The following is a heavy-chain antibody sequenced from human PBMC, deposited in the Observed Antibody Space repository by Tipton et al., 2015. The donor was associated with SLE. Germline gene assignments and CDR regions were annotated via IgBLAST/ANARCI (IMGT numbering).Heavy chain of an antibody. CDR2: TYNSGTT. V-gene: IGHV3-66*03. CDR1: GFTFSNYE. J-gene: IGHJ4*02. Sequence: SLRLSCAASGFTFSNYEMNWVRQAPGKGLEWVSVTYNSGTTYYADSVKGRFTISRDNSKNTLYLQMNSLRTEDTAMYYCARERIGFDYWGQGALVTVSS. D-gene: IGHD2/OR15-2a*01. CDR3: ARERIGFDY.